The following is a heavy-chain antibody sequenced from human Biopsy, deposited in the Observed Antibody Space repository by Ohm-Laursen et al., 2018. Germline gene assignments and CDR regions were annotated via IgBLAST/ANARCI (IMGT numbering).Heavy chain of an antibody. V-gene: IGHV1-18*04. CDR1: GYTFTTYG. D-gene: IGHD3-10*01. J-gene: IGHJ4*02. CDR2: IRTDNGAT. Sequence: ASVKVSCKASGYTFTTYGISWVRQAPGQGLEWMGWIRTDNGATDYAQNLQGRVTMTTDTSAATAYMELRSLRSDDTAVYYCARDPRYGYGSYFDYWGQGTLVAVSS. CDR3: ARDPRYGYGSYFDY.